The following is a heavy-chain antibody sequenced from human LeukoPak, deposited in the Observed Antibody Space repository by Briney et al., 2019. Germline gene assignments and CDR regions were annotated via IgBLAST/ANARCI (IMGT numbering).Heavy chain of an antibody. CDR1: DGSISSSSYY. CDR3: ARHRRVSSGYYYVLDY. J-gene: IGHJ4*02. D-gene: IGHD3-22*01. V-gene: IGHV4-39*01. Sequence: SETLSLTCTVSDGSISSSSYYWGWIRQPPGKGLEWIGSIYYSGSTYYNPSLKSRVTISVDTSKNQFSLKLSSVTAADTAVYYCARHRRVSSGYYYVLDYWGQGTLVTVSS. CDR2: IYYSGST.